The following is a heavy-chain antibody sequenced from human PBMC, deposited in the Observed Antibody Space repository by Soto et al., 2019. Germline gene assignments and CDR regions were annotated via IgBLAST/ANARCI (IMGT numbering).Heavy chain of an antibody. CDR3: ARDYIAAAGTVYYGMDV. CDR2: SYYSGST. Sequence: QVQLQESGPGLVKPSQTLSLTCTVSGGSISSGGYYWSWIRQHPGKGMEWIGYSYYSGSTYYNPSLKSRVTISVDTSKNQFSLKLSSVTAADTAVYYCARDYIAAAGTVYYGMDVWGQGTTVTVSS. CDR1: GGSISSGGYY. J-gene: IGHJ6*02. V-gene: IGHV4-31*03. D-gene: IGHD6-13*01.